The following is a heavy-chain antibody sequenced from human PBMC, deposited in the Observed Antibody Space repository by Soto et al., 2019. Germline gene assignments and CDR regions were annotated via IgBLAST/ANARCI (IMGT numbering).Heavy chain of an antibody. Sequence: PSETLSLTCAVYGGSFSGYYWSWIRQPPGKGLEWIGEINHSGSTNYNPSLKSRVTISVDTSKNQFSLKLSSVTAADTAVYYCERGGDFVGFDPWGQGKLVTVSS. CDR1: GGSFSGYY. CDR3: ERGGDFVGFDP. V-gene: IGHV4-34*01. D-gene: IGHD3-3*01. CDR2: INHSGST. J-gene: IGHJ5*02.